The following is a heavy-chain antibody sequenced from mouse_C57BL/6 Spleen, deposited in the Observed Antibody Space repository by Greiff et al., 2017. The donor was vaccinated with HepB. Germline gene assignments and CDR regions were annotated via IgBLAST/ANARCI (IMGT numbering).Heavy chain of an antibody. CDR2: IHPNSGST. Sequence: QVQLKQPGAELVKPGASVKLSCKASGYTFTSYWMHWVKQRPGQGLEWIGMIHPNSGSTNYNEKFKSKATLTVDKSSSTAYMQLSSLTSEDSAVYYCARWDWDDYAMDYWGQGTSVTVSS. D-gene: IGHD4-1*01. V-gene: IGHV1-64*01. J-gene: IGHJ4*01. CDR1: GYTFTSYW. CDR3: ARWDWDDYAMDY.